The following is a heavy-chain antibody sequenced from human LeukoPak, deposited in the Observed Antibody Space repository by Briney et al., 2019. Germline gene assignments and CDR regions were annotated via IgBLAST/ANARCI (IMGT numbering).Heavy chain of an antibody. CDR1: GFTFSNYP. J-gene: IGHJ4*02. CDR2: ISGSGDST. Sequence: PGGSLRLSCAASGFTFSNYPMTWVRQAPGKGLEWVSAISGSGDSTKYADSVKGRFTTSRDNSKNTLYLRMNSLRAEDTAVYYCAKDWRADYWGQGTLVTVSS. V-gene: IGHV3-23*01. CDR3: AKDWRADY.